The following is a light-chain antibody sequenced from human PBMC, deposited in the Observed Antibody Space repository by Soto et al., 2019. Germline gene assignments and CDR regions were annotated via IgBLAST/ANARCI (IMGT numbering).Light chain of an antibody. Sequence: QSVLTQPASVSGSPGQSITISCTGTSSDVRGYNYVSWYQQHPGKAPKLMIYDVSNRPSGVSNRFSGSKSGNTASLTISGLQAEDEADYYCSSYTSSSTPVVFGGGTKLTVL. CDR2: DVS. CDR3: SSYTSSSTPVV. V-gene: IGLV2-14*01. CDR1: SSDVRGYNY. J-gene: IGLJ2*01.